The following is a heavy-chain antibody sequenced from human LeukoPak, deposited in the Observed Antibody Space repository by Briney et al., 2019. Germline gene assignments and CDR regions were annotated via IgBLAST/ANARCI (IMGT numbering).Heavy chain of an antibody. J-gene: IGHJ4*02. Sequence: PGGSLRLSCTASGFTFNSYSMNWVRQAPGKGLEWVSSTSSSSSYIYYADSVKGRFTISRDNAKTSLYLQMNRLRAEDTALYFGARADTSDILTGYSDYWGQGTLVTVSS. D-gene: IGHD3-9*01. V-gene: IGHV3-21*01. CDR1: GFTFNSYS. CDR2: TSSSSSYI. CDR3: ARADTSDILTGYSDY.